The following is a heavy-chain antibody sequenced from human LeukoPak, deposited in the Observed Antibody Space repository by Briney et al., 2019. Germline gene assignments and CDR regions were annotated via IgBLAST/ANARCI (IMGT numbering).Heavy chain of an antibody. V-gene: IGHV1-24*01. Sequence: ASVKVSCKVSGYTLTELSMHWVRQAPGKGLEWMGGFDPEDGETIYAQKFQGRVTITADESTSTAYMELSSLRSEDTAVYYCARESGYDSNFDYWGQGTLVTVSS. CDR3: ARESGYDSNFDY. D-gene: IGHD5-12*01. CDR2: FDPEDGET. CDR1: GYTLTELS. J-gene: IGHJ4*02.